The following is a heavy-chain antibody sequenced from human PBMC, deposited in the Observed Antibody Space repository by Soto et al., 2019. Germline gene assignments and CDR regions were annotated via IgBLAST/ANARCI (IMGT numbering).Heavy chain of an antibody. J-gene: IGHJ4*02. V-gene: IGHV4-39*06. Sequence: SETLSLTCTVSGACITSRNYFWGWIRQPPGKGLEWIGYIDYPGCSYYNPSLESRVTLSVDRSKNQFTLQLTSVTVEDTAVYYCATSYGNAWYTYWGQGTQVTVSS. CDR1: GACITSRNYF. CDR3: ATSYGNAWYTY. D-gene: IGHD6-13*01. CDR2: IDYPGCS.